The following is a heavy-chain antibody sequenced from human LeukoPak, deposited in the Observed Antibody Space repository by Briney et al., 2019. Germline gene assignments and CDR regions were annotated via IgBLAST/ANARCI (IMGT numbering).Heavy chain of an antibody. CDR3: AKDTVKVTTIRRVPHYMDV. Sequence: GGSLRLSCAASGFTVSSNYMSWVRQAPGKGLEWVSVIYSGGSTYYADSVKGRFIISRDNSKNTLYLQMNSLRAEDTAVYYCAKDTVKVTTIRRVPHYMDVWGKGTTVTISS. CDR2: IYSGGST. CDR1: GFTVSSNY. D-gene: IGHD5-12*01. J-gene: IGHJ6*03. V-gene: IGHV3-53*05.